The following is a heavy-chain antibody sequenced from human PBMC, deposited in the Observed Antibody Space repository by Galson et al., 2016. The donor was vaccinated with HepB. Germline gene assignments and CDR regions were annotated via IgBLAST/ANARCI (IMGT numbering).Heavy chain of an antibody. CDR3: AGGKLATGWGY. J-gene: IGHJ4*02. Sequence: ETLSLTCAVSGGSISSDTWWSWVRQPPGKGLEWLGEIYRSGTANYNPSLKSRFVISLDKSKNQFSLTVNSVTAADTAVYYCAGGKLATGWGYWGQGTLVIVSS. CDR2: IYRSGTA. V-gene: IGHV4-4*02. D-gene: IGHD4-23*01. CDR1: GGSISSDTW.